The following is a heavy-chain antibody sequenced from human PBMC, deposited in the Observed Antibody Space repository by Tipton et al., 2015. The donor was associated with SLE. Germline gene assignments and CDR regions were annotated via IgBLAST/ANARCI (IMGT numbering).Heavy chain of an antibody. J-gene: IGHJ4*02. CDR1: GGSISSGDYY. D-gene: IGHD1-7*01. CDR2: IYYSGST. Sequence: TLSLTCTVSGGSISSGDYYWSWIRQPPGKGLEWIGYIYYSGSTNYNPSLKSRVTISVDTSKNQFSLKLSSVTAADTAAYYCARPNMDWNYGAFDYWGQGTLVTVSS. CDR3: ARPNMDWNYGAFDY. V-gene: IGHV4-30-4*08.